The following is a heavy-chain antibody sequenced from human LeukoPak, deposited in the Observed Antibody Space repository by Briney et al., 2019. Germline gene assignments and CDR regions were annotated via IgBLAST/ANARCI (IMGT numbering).Heavy chain of an antibody. CDR3: ASSSLFGGVIVKGYYFDY. CDR2: ISSSGSTI. V-gene: IGHV3-48*03. CDR1: GFTFSSYE. J-gene: IGHJ4*02. D-gene: IGHD3-16*02. Sequence: GGSLRLSCAASGFTFSSYEMNWVRQAPGKGLEWVSYISSSGSTIYYADSVKGRLTISRDNAKNSLYLQMNSLRAEDTAVYYCASSSLFGGVIVKGYYFDYWGQGTLVTVSS.